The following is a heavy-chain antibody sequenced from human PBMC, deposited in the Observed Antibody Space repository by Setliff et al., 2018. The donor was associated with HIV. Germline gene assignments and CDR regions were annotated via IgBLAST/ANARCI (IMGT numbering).Heavy chain of an antibody. Sequence: GGSLRLSCAASGFTFSSYSMNWVRQAPGKGLEWVSYISSSSSTIYYADSVKGRFTISRDNAENSLYLQMNSLRVENTAVYYCARFGVAYGIDVWGQGTTVTVSS. CDR3: ARFGVAYGIDV. CDR1: GFTFSSYS. V-gene: IGHV3-48*04. D-gene: IGHD3-10*01. CDR2: ISSSSSTI. J-gene: IGHJ6*02.